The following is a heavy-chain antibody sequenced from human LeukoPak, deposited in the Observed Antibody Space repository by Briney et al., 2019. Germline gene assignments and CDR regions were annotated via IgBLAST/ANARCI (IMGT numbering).Heavy chain of an antibody. J-gene: IGHJ4*02. CDR3: ARAVSASTVHYFDS. CDR1: GDSISNSY. D-gene: IGHD4-17*01. CDR2: MHYNGIS. Sequence: SETLSLTCTVSGDSISNSYWNWIRQPPGKGLECIGYMHYNGISNYNPSLKSRVTISLDTSKNQFSLKLSSVTAADTAVYYCARAVSASTVHYFDSWGQGTLVTVST. V-gene: IGHV4-59*01.